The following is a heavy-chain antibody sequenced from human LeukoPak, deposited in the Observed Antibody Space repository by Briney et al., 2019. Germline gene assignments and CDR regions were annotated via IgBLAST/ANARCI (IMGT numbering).Heavy chain of an antibody. D-gene: IGHD3-9*01. CDR2: IYYSGST. Sequence: SETLSLTCTVSGGSISSSSYYWGWIRQPPGKGLEWSGSIYYSGSTYYNPSLKSRVTISVDTSKNQFSLKPSSVTAADTAVYYCASAKLFDWLLMTHNWFDPWGQGTLVTVSS. V-gene: IGHV4-39*01. CDR3: ASAKLFDWLLMTHNWFDP. J-gene: IGHJ5*02. CDR1: GGSISSSSYY.